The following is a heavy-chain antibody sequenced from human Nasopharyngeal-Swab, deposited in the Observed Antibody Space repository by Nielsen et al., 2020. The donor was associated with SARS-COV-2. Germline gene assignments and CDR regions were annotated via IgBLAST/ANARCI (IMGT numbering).Heavy chain of an antibody. D-gene: IGHD1-1*01. CDR2: MNLDSGDT. V-gene: IGHV1-8*01. Sequence: ASVKVSCKTSGYTFASFDINWVRQATGRGLEWVGWMNLDSGDTHYAQEFRGKVTLTRDTSSSTAYMELSSLRSEDTAVYYCARGPRPKRHLDYWGQGTLVTVSS. CDR1: GYTFASFD. CDR3: ARGPRPKRHLDY. J-gene: IGHJ4*02.